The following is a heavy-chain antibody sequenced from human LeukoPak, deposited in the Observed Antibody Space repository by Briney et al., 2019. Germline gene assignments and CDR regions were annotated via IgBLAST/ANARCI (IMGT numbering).Heavy chain of an antibody. V-gene: IGHV3-7*01. J-gene: IGHJ5*02. CDR3: ARVGLGVGSGRKASGFDP. CDR1: GLTFSSYG. Sequence: GGSLRLSCAASGLTFSSYGMSWVRQAPGKGLEWVANIKEDGSEKYYVDSVKGRFTISRDNAKNSLYLQMNSLRAEDTAVYYCARVGLGVGSGRKASGFDPWGQGTLVTVSS. D-gene: IGHD3-10*01. CDR2: IKEDGSEK.